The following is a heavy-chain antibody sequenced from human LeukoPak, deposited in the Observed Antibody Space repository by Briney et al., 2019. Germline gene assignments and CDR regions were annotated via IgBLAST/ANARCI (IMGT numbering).Heavy chain of an antibody. J-gene: IGHJ4*02. CDR2: INHSGST. Sequence: SETLSLTCAVHGGSFSGYYWSWIRQPPGKGLEWIGEINHSGSTNYNPSLKSRVTISVDTSKNQFSLKLSSVTAADTAVYYCARGRGYYDSSGYYLDYWGQGTLVTVSS. D-gene: IGHD3-22*01. V-gene: IGHV4-34*01. CDR3: ARGRGYYDSSGYYLDY. CDR1: GGSFSGYY.